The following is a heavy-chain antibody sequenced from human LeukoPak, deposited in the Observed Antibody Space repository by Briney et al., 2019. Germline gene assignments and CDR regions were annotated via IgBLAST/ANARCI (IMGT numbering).Heavy chain of an antibody. D-gene: IGHD2-2*02. CDR1: GGSISSSSYY. J-gene: IGHJ1*01. CDR2: IYYSGST. V-gene: IGHV4-39*01. CDR3: ARQRYCSSTSSYRNAEYFQQ. Sequence: ETLSLTCTVSGGSISSSSYYWGWIRQPPGKGLECIGSIYYSGSTYDNPALKNRVTISVDTSKNQFSLKLTSVTAAGTAVYYCARQRYCSSTSSYRNAEYFQQWGQGTLVTVSS.